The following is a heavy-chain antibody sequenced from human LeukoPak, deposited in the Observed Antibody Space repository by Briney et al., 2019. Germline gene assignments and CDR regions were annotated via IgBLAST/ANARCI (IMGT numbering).Heavy chain of an antibody. V-gene: IGHV3-30*03. Sequence: GGSLRLSCAPSGFTFSRHGMHWVRQAPGKGLEWVAIISNDGSRKYYAHSVKGRFTISRDNSKNTLYLQMNSLRAEDTAVYYCARDSSTGYYDSSGYLSDYWGQGTLVTVSS. CDR2: ISNDGSRK. CDR3: ARDSSTGYYDSSGYLSDY. J-gene: IGHJ4*02. CDR1: GFTFSRHG. D-gene: IGHD3-22*01.